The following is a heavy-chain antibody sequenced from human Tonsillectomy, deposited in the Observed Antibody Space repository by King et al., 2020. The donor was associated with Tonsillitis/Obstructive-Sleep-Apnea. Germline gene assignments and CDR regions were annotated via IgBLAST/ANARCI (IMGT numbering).Heavy chain of an antibody. CDR1: GGSISSSNW. V-gene: IGHV4-4*02. CDR2: IYHSGST. D-gene: IGHD6-19*01. Sequence: QLQESGPGLVKPSGTLSLTCAVSGGSISSSNWWSWVRQPPGKGLEWIGEIYHSGSTNYNPSLKSRVTISVYKSKNQFSLKLSSVIAADTAVYYCARDREGYGSGWSDFDYWGQGTLVTVSS. CDR3: ARDREGYGSGWSDFDY. J-gene: IGHJ4*02.